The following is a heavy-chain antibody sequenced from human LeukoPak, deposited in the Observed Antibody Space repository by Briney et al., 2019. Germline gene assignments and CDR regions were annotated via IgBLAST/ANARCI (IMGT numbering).Heavy chain of an antibody. J-gene: IGHJ5*02. D-gene: IGHD4-17*01. Sequence: SETLSLTCTVSGGSLSSGNYYWNWLRQPPGKGLECIGYIHYSGSTYYNPSLKSRVTISVDTSKDQFSLKLSSVTAADTAVYYCVRGRGTAVTTGNWFDPWGQGTLVTVSS. CDR1: GGSLSSGNYY. CDR2: IHYSGST. V-gene: IGHV4-30-4*01. CDR3: VRGRGTAVTTGNWFDP.